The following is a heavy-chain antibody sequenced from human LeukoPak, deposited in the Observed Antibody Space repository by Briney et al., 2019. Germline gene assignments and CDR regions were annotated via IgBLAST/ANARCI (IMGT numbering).Heavy chain of an antibody. Sequence: SETLSLTCIVSGDSISNFYWTWIRQPPGRGLEWLGYIYNGGSTNYNPSLKSRVTISVDTSKNQFSLKLSSVTAADTVVYYCARGHDILTGPMGGLFDYWGQGTLVTVSS. J-gene: IGHJ4*02. D-gene: IGHD3-9*01. CDR3: ARGHDILTGPMGGLFDY. CDR1: GDSISNFY. CDR2: IYNGGST. V-gene: IGHV4-59*01.